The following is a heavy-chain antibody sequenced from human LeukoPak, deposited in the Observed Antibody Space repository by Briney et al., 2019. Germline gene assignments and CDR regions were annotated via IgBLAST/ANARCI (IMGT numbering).Heavy chain of an antibody. CDR3: AKGPYYDILTGFDY. D-gene: IGHD3-9*01. V-gene: IGHV3-23*01. CDR1: GFTFSSYA. J-gene: IGHJ4*02. CDR2: ISGSGGST. Sequence: GGSLRLSCAASGFTFSSYAMSWVRQAPGKGLEWVSAISGSGGSTYYADSMKGRFTISRDNSKNTLYLQMNSLRAEDTAVYYCAKGPYYDILTGFDYWGQGTLVTVSS.